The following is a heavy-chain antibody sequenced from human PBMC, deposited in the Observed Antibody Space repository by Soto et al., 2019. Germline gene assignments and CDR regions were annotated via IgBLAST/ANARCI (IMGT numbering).Heavy chain of an antibody. CDR2: IRSKANSYAT. V-gene: IGHV3-73*01. Sequence: HPGGSLRLSCAASGFTFSGSAMHWVRQASGKGLEWVGRIRSKANSYATAYAASVKGRFTISRDDSKNTAYLQMNSLKTEDTAVYYCTREGGGSGWDYYYGMDVWGQGTTVTVSS. CDR3: TREGGGSGWDYYYGMDV. D-gene: IGHD6-19*01. J-gene: IGHJ6*02. CDR1: GFTFSGSA.